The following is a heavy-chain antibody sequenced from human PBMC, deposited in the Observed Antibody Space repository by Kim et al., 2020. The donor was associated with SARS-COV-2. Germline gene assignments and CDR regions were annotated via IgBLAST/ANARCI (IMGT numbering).Heavy chain of an antibody. V-gene: IGHV3-23*01. J-gene: IGHJ4*02. CDR3: AKEGEGYWGFDY. D-gene: IGHD3-16*01. Sequence: ADSVKGRFTISRDNSKNTLYLQMNSLRAEDTAVYYCAKEGEGYWGFDYWGQGTLVTVSS.